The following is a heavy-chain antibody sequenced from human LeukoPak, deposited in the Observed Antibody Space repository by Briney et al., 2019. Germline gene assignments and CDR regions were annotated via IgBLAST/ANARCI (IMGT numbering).Heavy chain of an antibody. D-gene: IGHD4-17*01. J-gene: IGHJ4*02. CDR1: GGSFSGYY. V-gene: IGHV4-34*01. CDR3: ARRRTDDYGDYGFDY. Sequence: PSETLSLTCAVYGGSFSGYYWSWIRQPPGKGLEWIGEINHSGSTNYNPSLKSRVTISVDTSKNQFSLKLSSVTAADTAVYYCARRRTDDYGDYGFDYWGQGTLVTVSS. CDR2: INHSGST.